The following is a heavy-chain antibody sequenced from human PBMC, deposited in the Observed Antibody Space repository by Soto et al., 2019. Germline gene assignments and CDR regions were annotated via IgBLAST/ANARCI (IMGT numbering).Heavy chain of an antibody. CDR2: IYYSGST. J-gene: IGHJ4*02. CDR1: GGSISSGGYY. Sequence: SETLSLTCTVSGGSISSGGYYWSWIRQHPGKGLEWIGYIYYSGSTYYNPSLKSRVTISVDTSKNQFSLKLSSVTAADTAVYYCARKSYRLFDYWGQGTLVTVSS. V-gene: IGHV4-31*03. CDR3: ARKSYRLFDY. D-gene: IGHD6-25*01.